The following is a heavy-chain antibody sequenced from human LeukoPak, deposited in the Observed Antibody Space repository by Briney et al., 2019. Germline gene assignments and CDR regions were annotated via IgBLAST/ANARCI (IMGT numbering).Heavy chain of an antibody. CDR2: INPNSGGT. CDR3: ARASYCSSTSCYLGGDSDY. Sequence: ASVKVSCKASGYTFTGYYMHWVRQAPGQGLEWMGWINPNSGGTNYAQKFQGRVTMTTDTSTSTAYMELRSLRSDDTAVYYCARASYCSSTSCYLGGDSDYWGQGTLVTVSS. CDR1: GYTFTGYY. J-gene: IGHJ4*02. V-gene: IGHV1-2*02. D-gene: IGHD2-2*01.